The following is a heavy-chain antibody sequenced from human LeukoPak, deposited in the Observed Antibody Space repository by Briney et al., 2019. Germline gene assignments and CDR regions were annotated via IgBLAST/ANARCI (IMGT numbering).Heavy chain of an antibody. Sequence: GGSLRLSCAASGFTFSSCAMSWVRQAPGKGLEWVSAISGSGGSTYYADSVKGRFTISRDNSKNTLYLQMNSLRAEDTAVYYCAKDIAYYYDSSGYYHDYWGQGTLVTVSS. V-gene: IGHV3-23*01. D-gene: IGHD3-22*01. CDR3: AKDIAYYYDSSGYYHDY. CDR1: GFTFSSCA. J-gene: IGHJ4*02. CDR2: ISGSGGST.